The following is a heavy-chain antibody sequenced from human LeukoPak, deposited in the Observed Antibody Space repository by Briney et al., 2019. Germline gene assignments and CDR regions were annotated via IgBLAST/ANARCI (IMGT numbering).Heavy chain of an antibody. CDR1: GFTFDKYG. CDR3: ARAGIDNALDY. Sequence: QSGMSLRLSCAASGFTFDKYGINWVRQAPGKGLEWVAIIWYDGGNKYFAESVMGRFSISKDNSRNTAYLQMNSLRVEDTAVYHCARAGIDNALDYWGQGTQVAVSS. CDR2: IWYDGGNK. D-gene: IGHD3-10*01. V-gene: IGHV3-33*01. J-gene: IGHJ4*02.